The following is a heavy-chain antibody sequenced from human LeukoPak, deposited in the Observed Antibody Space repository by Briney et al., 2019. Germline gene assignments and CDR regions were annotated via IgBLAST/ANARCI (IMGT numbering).Heavy chain of an antibody. D-gene: IGHD3-3*01. CDR2: ISAYNGNT. Sequence: ASVKVSCKASGYTFTSYGISWVRQAPGQGLERMGWISAYNGNTNYAQKLQGRVTMTTDTSTSTAYMELRSLRSDDTAVYYCARVLRTISIGVVTSVGADYWGQGTLVTVSS. CDR1: GYTFTSYG. V-gene: IGHV1-18*01. CDR3: ARVLRTISIGVVTSVGADY. J-gene: IGHJ4*02.